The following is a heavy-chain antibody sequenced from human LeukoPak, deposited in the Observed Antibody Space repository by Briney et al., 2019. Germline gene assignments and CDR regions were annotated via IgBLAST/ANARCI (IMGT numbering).Heavy chain of an antibody. J-gene: IGHJ4*02. V-gene: IGHV3-64*01. Sequence: PGGSLRLSCAASGFTFSSYAMHWVRQAPGKGLEYVSAISSNGGSTYYANSVKGRFTISRDNSKNTLYLQMGSLRAEDMAVYYCARALYSSGWSIDYWGQGTLVTVSS. CDR3: ARALYSSGWSIDY. CDR2: ISSNGGST. CDR1: GFTFSSYA. D-gene: IGHD6-19*01.